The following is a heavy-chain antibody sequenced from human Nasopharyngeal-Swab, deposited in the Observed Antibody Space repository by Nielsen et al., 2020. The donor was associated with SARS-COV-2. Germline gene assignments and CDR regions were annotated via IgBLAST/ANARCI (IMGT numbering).Heavy chain of an antibody. CDR1: GFTFSGYA. CDR2: IGGTGGST. V-gene: IGHV3-23*01. CDR3: ARGGGSYFGAFDY. Sequence: GESLKISCAASGFTFSGYAMSWVRQAPGKGLEWVSAIGGTGGSTYYADSVKGQFTISRDNSKNTLYLQMNSLRAEDTAVYYCARGGGSYFGAFDYWGQGTLVTVSS. D-gene: IGHD1-26*01. J-gene: IGHJ4*02.